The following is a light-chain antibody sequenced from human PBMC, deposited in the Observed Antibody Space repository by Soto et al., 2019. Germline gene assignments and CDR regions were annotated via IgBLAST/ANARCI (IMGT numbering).Light chain of an antibody. V-gene: IGKV3-11*01. Sequence: EFVLTQSPATLSLSPGERATLSCRASQSVSSYLAWYQQKPGQAPRLLIYDASNRATGIPARFSGSGSGTDFTLTISSLEPEDFGVYYCQQRSNWPLYTFGQGTKLEIK. J-gene: IGKJ2*01. CDR1: QSVSSY. CDR2: DAS. CDR3: QQRSNWPLYT.